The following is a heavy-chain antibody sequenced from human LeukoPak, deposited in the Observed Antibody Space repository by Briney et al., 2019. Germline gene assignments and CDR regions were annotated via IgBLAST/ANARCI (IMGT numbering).Heavy chain of an antibody. V-gene: IGHV4-59*01. CDR1: GGSISSYY. J-gene: IGHJ5*02. Sequence: SETLSLTCTVSGGSISSYYWTWIRQPPGKGLEWIGYTHYSGGTNYNPSLKSRVTISVDTSKNQFSLELTSMTAADTAVYHYARGHPFDRWGQGTLVTVSS. CDR2: THYSGGT. CDR3: ARGHPFDR.